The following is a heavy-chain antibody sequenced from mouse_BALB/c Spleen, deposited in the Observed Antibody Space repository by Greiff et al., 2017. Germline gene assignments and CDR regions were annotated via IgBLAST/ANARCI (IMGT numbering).Heavy chain of an antibody. CDR1: GYSFTGYN. Sequence: VQLQQSGPELVKPGASVRISCKASGYSFTGYNMYWVKQSHRKSLEWIGYIDPYNGGTSYNQKSKGKATLTVDKSSSTAYMHLNSLTSEDSAIYYCARLGRSGAMDYWGQGTSVTVSS. CDR3: ARLGRSGAMDY. J-gene: IGHJ4*01. CDR2: IDPYNGGT. V-gene: IGHV1S135*01.